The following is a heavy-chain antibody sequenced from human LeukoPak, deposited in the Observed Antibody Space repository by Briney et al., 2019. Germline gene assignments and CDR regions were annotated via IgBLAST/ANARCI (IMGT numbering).Heavy chain of an antibody. CDR2: IIPIFGTA. V-gene: IGHV1-69*13. D-gene: IGHD3-22*01. J-gene: IGHJ4*02. Sequence: SVTVSFKASGGTFSSYAISWVRQAPGQGLEWMGGIIPIFGTANYAQKFQGRVTITADESTSTAYMELSSLRSEDTAVYYCARDQADSSGYYMYFDYWGQGTLVTVSS. CDR1: GGTFSSYA. CDR3: ARDQADSSGYYMYFDY.